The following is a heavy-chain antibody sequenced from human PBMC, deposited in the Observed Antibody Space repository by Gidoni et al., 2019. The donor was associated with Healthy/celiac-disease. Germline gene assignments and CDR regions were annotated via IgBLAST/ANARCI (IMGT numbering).Heavy chain of an antibody. CDR3: ARESPGRCSSWYEGLYCDY. V-gene: IGHV3-30-3*01. CDR1: GSTFSSYA. Sequence: QVPLVESGGGVAQPGRCPRLSCAASGSTFSSYALTWVRQAPGKVLEWVAVISYYGSNKDYAAAVKGRFTISRDNSKITLYLQMNSLRAEDTAVYYCARESPGRCSSWYEGLYCDYWGQGTLVTVSS. D-gene: IGHD6-13*01. CDR2: ISYYGSNK. J-gene: IGHJ4*02.